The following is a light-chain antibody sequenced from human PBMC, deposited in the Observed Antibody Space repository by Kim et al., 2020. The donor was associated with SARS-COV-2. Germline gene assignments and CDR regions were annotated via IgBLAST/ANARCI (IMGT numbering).Light chain of an antibody. V-gene: IGLV3-19*01. CDR2: DKN. CDR3: ASRDRDRTGNHYV. J-gene: IGLJ1*01. CDR1: SLRSYY. Sequence: SSELTQDPAVSVALGQTVRITCQGDSLRSYYANWYQQKPGQAPVLVMYDKNNRPSGIPDRFSGSNSGNTASLTITGAQAADEADYYCASRDRDRTGNHYV.